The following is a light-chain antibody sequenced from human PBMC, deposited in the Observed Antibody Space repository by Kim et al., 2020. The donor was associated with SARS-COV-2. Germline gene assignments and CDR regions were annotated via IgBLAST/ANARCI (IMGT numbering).Light chain of an antibody. V-gene: IGLV1-44*01. CDR3: ASWDDSLNGVL. CDR2: GNN. J-gene: IGLJ2*01. Sequence: RVTNTSYGRSSNIRSNTVNLYQQLPETAPKLLIFGNNQRPSGVPDRFSGSKSGTSASLAISGLQSEDEADYYCASWDDSLNGVLFGGGTQLTVL. CDR1: SSNIRSNT.